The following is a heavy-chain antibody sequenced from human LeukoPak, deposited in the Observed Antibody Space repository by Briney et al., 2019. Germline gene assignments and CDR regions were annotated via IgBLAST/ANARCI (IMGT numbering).Heavy chain of an antibody. J-gene: IGHJ3*02. CDR3: ARVTGYNDAFDI. D-gene: IGHD3-10*01. V-gene: IGHV3-11*05. CDR1: GFTFSDYY. Sequence: GSLRLSCAASGFTFSDYYMSWIRQAPGKGLEWVSYISSSSSYTNYADSVKGRFTISRDNAKNSLYLQMNSLRAEDTAVYYCARVTGYNDAFDIWGQGTMVTVSS. CDR2: ISSSSSYT.